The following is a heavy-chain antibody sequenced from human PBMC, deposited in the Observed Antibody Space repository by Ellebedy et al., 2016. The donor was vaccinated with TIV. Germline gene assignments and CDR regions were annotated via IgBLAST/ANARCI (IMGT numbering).Heavy chain of an antibody. D-gene: IGHD4/OR15-4a*01. CDR1: GYTFIANY. CDR2: INPNSGGT. J-gene: IGHJ6*02. CDR3: ARVLRATSGMDV. Sequence: ASVKVSCKASGYTFIANYIHWVRQAPGQGLEWMGWINPNSGGTNYAQKFQGRVTMTRDTSISTAYMELSRLRSDDTAVYYCARVLRATSGMDVWGQGTTVIVS. V-gene: IGHV1-2*02.